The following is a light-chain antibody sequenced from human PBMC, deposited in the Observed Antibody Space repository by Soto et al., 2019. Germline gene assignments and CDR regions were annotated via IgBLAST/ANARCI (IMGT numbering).Light chain of an antibody. J-gene: IGKJ5*01. CDR2: DAS. V-gene: IGKV1-39*01. CDR3: QHSYSNFPIT. CDR1: QSISGY. Sequence: DIQVTQSPSSLSASVGDSVTIRCRASQSISGYLNWYQQKPGKAPNLLIFDASSLQSGVPSRFSGRGSGAEYTLTISSLQPEDFATYFCQHSYSNFPITFGPGTRLDIK.